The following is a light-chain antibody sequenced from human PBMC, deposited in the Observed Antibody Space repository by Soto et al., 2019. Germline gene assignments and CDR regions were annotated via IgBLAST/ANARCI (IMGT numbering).Light chain of an antibody. CDR3: KHYNSYSEA. CDR2: GAS. J-gene: IGKJ1*01. V-gene: IGKV3-20*01. CDR1: QSVSSSY. Sequence: EIVLTQSPGTLSLSPGERATLSCRASQSVSSSYLAWYQQKPGQAPRLLIYGASSRATGIQDRFSGSGSGTDFTLTISSLQPDDFATYYCKHYNSYSEAFGQGTKVDIK.